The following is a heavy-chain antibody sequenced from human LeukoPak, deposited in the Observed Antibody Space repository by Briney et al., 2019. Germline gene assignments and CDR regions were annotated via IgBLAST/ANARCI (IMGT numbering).Heavy chain of an antibody. V-gene: IGHV4-39*01. D-gene: IGHD2-2*01. CDR1: GGSISSYY. J-gene: IGHJ4*02. Sequence: SETLSLTCTVSGGSISSYYWGWLRQPPGKGLEWIGSIYYSGSTYYNPSLKSRVTISVDTSKNQFSLKLSSVTAADAAVYYCARQSYVVVPAAVHFDYWGQGTLVTVSS. CDR2: IYYSGST. CDR3: ARQSYVVVPAAVHFDY.